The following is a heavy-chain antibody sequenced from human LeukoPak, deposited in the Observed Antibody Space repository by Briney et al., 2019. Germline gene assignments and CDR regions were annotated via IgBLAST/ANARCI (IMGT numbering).Heavy chain of an antibody. CDR2: IVVGSGNT. V-gene: IGHV1-58*02. D-gene: IGHD2-15*01. Sequence: SVKVSCKASGFTFTSSAMQCVRQARGQRLEWIGWIVVGSGNTNYAQKFQERVTITRDMSTSTAYMELSSLRSEDTAVYYCAADTAPYCSGGSCHVGWGQGTLVTVSS. CDR3: AADTAPYCSGGSCHVG. CDR1: GFTFTSSA. J-gene: IGHJ4*02.